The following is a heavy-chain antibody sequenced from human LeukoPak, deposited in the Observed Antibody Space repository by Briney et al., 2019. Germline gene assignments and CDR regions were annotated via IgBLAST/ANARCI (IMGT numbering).Heavy chain of an antibody. J-gene: IGHJ4*02. CDR1: GGSIRSYY. D-gene: IGHD3-10*01. V-gene: IGHV4-59*01. CDR2: VYYSGST. CDR3: ARSELLWFGGVNSGFDY. Sequence: SETLSLTCTVSGGSIRSYYWSWIRQPPGKGLEWIGYVYYSGSTNYNPSLKSRVTISIDTSRTQFSLKLSSVTAADTAVYYCARSELLWFGGVNSGFDYWGQGTLVTVSS.